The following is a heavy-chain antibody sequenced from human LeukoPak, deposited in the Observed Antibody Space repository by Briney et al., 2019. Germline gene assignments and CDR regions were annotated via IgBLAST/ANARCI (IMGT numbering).Heavy chain of an antibody. V-gene: IGHV4-59*01. CDR2: ISYTGTT. CDR3: ASPSGGRYRDDALDI. J-gene: IGHJ3*02. Sequence: SETLSLTCTVSGGSISSYYWSWIRQPPGKGLEWIGYISYTGTTNYNPSLRSRVTISVDMSKNQVFLKLNSVTAADTAVYHCASPSGGRYRDDALDIWGQGTMVTVSS. D-gene: IGHD3-10*01. CDR1: GGSISSYY.